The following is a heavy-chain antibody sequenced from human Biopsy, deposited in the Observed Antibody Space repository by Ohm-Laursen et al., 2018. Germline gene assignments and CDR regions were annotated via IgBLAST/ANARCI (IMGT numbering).Heavy chain of an antibody. J-gene: IGHJ6*02. D-gene: IGHD2-8*01. Sequence: SVKVSCKASGYTFTDYYIHWVRQVPGQGLEWIGWINPNSGATNSAQNFQGRVTMTKDTSLNTAYMEFSRLRSDDTAVYYCARGGVLGSQMVYAKSGMDVWGQGTTVTVSS. CDR3: ARGGVLGSQMVYAKSGMDV. CDR2: INPNSGAT. V-gene: IGHV1-2*02. CDR1: GYTFTDYY.